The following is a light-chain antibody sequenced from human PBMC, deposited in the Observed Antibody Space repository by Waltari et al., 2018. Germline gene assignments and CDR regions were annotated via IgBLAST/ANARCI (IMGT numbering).Light chain of an antibody. CDR2: AAS. CDR3: QEYNSAPDT. J-gene: IGKJ5*01. V-gene: IGKV1-27*01. Sequence: DIQMTQSPSSLSASVGDRVTITCRASQGISNYLAWYQQQPGKVPKLRIYAASTLQSGVPSRFSGSGSGTDFTLTISSLQPEDVATYYCQEYNSAPDTFGQGTRLEIK. CDR1: QGISNY.